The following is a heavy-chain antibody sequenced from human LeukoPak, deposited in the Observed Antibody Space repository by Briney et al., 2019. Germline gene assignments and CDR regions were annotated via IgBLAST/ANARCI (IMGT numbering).Heavy chain of an antibody. Sequence: NPGESLRLSCAASGFTFSSYSMNWVRQAPGKGLEWGSSISSSSSYIYYADSVKGRFTIYRDNAKNSLYLQMNSLRAEDTAVYYCARDYSVHRAYYFDYWGQGTLVTVSS. V-gene: IGHV3-21*01. CDR2: ISSSSSYI. J-gene: IGHJ4*02. CDR3: ARDYSVHRAYYFDY. D-gene: IGHD1-1*01. CDR1: GFTFSSYS.